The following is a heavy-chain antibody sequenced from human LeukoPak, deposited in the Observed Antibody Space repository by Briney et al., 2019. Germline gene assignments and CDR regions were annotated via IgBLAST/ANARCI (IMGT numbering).Heavy chain of an antibody. CDR2: ISAYNGNT. D-gene: IGHD3-3*01. CDR1: GYTFTSYG. J-gene: IGHJ6*02. V-gene: IGHV1-18*01. Sequence: GASVKVSCKASGYTFTSYGISWVRQAPGQGLEWMGWISAYNGNTNYAQKLQGRVTMTTDTSTSTAYMELRSLRSDDTAAYYCARDQYYDFWSGYLPYYYYGMDVWDQGTTVTVSS. CDR3: ARDQYYDFWSGYLPYYYYGMDV.